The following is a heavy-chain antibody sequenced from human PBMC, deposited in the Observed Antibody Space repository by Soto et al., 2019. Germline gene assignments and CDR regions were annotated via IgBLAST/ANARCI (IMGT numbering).Heavy chain of an antibody. Sequence: PGGSLRLSCAASGFTVSSNYMSWVRQAPGKGLEWVSVIYSGGSTYYADSVKGRFTISRDNSKNTLYLQMNSLRTEDTALYYCAKDMAEGYDFGPLDYWGQGTLVTVSS. CDR3: AKDMAEGYDFGPLDY. CDR2: IYSGGST. CDR1: GFTVSSNY. J-gene: IGHJ4*02. V-gene: IGHV3-53*05. D-gene: IGHD5-12*01.